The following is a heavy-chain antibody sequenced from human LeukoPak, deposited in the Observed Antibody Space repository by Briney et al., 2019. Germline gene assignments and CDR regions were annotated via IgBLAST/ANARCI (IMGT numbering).Heavy chain of an antibody. CDR2: INHSGST. CDR3: ARGNCSSTSCYWSFWFDP. V-gene: IGHV4-34*01. D-gene: IGHD2-2*01. CDR1: GGSFSGYY. Sequence: SETLSLTCAVYGGSFSGYYSSWIRQPPGKGLEWIGEINHSGSTNYNPSLKSRVTISVDTSKNQFSLKLSSVTAADTAVYYCARGNCSSTSCYWSFWFDPWGQGTLVTVSS. J-gene: IGHJ5*02.